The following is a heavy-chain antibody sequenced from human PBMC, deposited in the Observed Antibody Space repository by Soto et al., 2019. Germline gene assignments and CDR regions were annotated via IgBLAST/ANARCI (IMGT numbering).Heavy chain of an antibody. V-gene: IGHV3-30*18. CDR3: AKPREYSGYDFDY. CDR2: ISYDGSNK. D-gene: IGHD5-12*01. J-gene: IGHJ4*02. Sequence: GGSLRLSCAASGFTFSSYGMHWVRQAPGKGLEWVAVISYDGSNKYYADSVKGRFTISRDNSKNTLYLQMNSLRAEDTAVYYCAKPREYSGYDFDYWGQGTLVTAPQ. CDR1: GFTFSSYG.